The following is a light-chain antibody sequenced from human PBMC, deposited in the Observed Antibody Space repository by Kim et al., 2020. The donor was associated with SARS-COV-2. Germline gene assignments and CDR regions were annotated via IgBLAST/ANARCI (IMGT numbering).Light chain of an antibody. V-gene: IGLV1-44*01. J-gene: IGLJ3*02. CDR1: STNIGSNY. Sequence: GQRVTISCSGSSTNIGSNYVDWYQQHPGTAPKHLIYSNNQRRSGVPDRFSGSKSGASASLAISGLQSEDEADDYCAAWDDSLNGWVFGGGTQLTVL. CDR3: AAWDDSLNGWV. CDR2: SNN.